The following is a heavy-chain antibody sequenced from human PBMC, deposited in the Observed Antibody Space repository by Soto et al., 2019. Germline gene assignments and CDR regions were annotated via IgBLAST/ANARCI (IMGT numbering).Heavy chain of an antibody. D-gene: IGHD3-10*01. V-gene: IGHV3-48*01. CDR2: ISSSSSTI. Sequence: PGGSLRLSCAASGFTFSSYSMNWVRQAPGKGLEWVSYISSSSSTIYYADSVKGRFTISRDNAKNSLYLQMNSLRAEDTAVYYRASLTMVRGVITIWGQGTLVTVSS. CDR3: ASLTMVRGVITI. CDR1: GFTFSSYS. J-gene: IGHJ4*02.